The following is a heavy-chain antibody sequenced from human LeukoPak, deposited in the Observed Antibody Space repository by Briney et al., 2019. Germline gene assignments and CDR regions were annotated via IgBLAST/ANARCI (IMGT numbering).Heavy chain of an antibody. Sequence: GASVKVSCTSSGYTFTGYYMHWVRQAPAQGLEWMGWINPNSGGTNYAQKFQGRVTMTRDTSNSTAYMELSRLRSDDTAVYYCAGLGDIAVAGMWEDYWGQGTLVTVSS. CDR2: INPNSGGT. J-gene: IGHJ4*02. CDR1: GYTFTGYY. D-gene: IGHD6-19*01. CDR3: AGLGDIAVAGMWEDY. V-gene: IGHV1-2*02.